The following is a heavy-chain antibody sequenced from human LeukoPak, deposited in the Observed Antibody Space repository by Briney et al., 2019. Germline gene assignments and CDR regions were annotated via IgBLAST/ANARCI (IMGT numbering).Heavy chain of an antibody. Sequence: SETLSLTCTVSGGSISSYYWSWIRQPPGKGLEWIGYIYYSGSTNYNPSLKSRVTISVDTSKNQFSLRLTSVTAADTAVYFCVRLGVVGLDQNWFDPWGQGTLVSVSS. CDR1: GGSISSYY. J-gene: IGHJ5*02. D-gene: IGHD1-26*01. CDR3: VRLGVVGLDQNWFDP. CDR2: IYYSGST. V-gene: IGHV4-59*12.